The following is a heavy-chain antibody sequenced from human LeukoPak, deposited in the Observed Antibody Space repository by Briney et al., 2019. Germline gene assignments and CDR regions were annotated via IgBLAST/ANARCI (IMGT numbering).Heavy chain of an antibody. Sequence: GGSLRLSCAGSGFIFSDYYMSWIRQAPGKGLEWVSYISTSGSVKYYADSVKGRFTISRDNAKNSLYLQVNSLRAEDTAVYYCAKDRRYSGYDGGFDYWGQGTLVTVSS. CDR2: ISTSGSVK. V-gene: IGHV3-11*01. CDR1: GFIFSDYY. CDR3: AKDRRYSGYDGGFDY. J-gene: IGHJ4*02. D-gene: IGHD5-12*01.